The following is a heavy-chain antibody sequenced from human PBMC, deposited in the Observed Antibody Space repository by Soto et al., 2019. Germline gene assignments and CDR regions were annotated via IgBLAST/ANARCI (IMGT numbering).Heavy chain of an antibody. Sequence: QLQLQESGPGLVKPSETLSLTCSVSDDSLSAGPYHWGWIRQPPGKGLEWIGNVYNSGSTSYSPSLKSRVTISVDTSKNQFSLRLTSVTAADTAVYFCAIRPPYRPFDFWGQGTLVTVSS. CDR1: DDSLSAGPYH. CDR3: AIRPPYRPFDF. V-gene: IGHV4-39*01. D-gene: IGHD3-16*02. J-gene: IGHJ4*02. CDR2: VYNSGST.